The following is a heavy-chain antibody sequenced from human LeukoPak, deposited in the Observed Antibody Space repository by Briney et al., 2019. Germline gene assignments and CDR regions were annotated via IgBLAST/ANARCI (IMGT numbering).Heavy chain of an antibody. CDR1: GASMSSVSNF. CDR2: TYNTGST. J-gene: IGHJ4*02. V-gene: IGHV4-61*02. D-gene: IGHD1-26*01. Sequence: SETLSLNCSVSGASMSSVSNFWSWIRQSAEKGLEWIGRTYNTGSTNYNPSFKGRVTISIDTSKNQFSLNLSSVTAADTAVYYCAAGAYSGSYISFDYWGQGALVTVSS. CDR3: AAGAYSGSYISFDY.